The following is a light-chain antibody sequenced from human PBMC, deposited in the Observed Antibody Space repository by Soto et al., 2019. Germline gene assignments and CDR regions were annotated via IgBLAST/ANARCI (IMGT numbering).Light chain of an antibody. CDR1: SSDVGGYNY. V-gene: IGLV2-14*01. CDR2: DVS. CDR3: SSYTSSSTRV. Sequence: QSVLTQPASVSGSPGQSITISCTGTSSDVGGYNYVSWYQQHPGKAPKLMIYDVSNRPSGVSNRFSGSKSGNTASLTISALQAEDEADYYCSSYTSSSTRVFGGGTKVTVL. J-gene: IGLJ2*01.